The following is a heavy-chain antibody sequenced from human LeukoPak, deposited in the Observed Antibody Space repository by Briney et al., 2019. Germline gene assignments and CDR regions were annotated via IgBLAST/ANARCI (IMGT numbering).Heavy chain of an antibody. CDR1: GYTFTSYG. D-gene: IGHD3-3*01. CDR2: ITTYNGNT. V-gene: IGHV1-18*01. Sequence: ASVKVSCKTSGYTFTSYGINWVRQAPGQGLEWLGWITTYNGNTNYAQKLQGRVTMTTDTSTSTAYMELRSLRSDDTAVYYCARVGGAIFGVAHFDYWGQGTLVTVSS. J-gene: IGHJ4*02. CDR3: ARVGGAIFGVAHFDY.